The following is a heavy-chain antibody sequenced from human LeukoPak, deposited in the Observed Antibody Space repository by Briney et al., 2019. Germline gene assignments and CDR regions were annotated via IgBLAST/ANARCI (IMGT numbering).Heavy chain of an antibody. V-gene: IGHV4-39*01. D-gene: IGHD1-26*01. J-gene: IGHJ4*02. Sequence: SETLSHTCTVSGGSISSSSYYWGWIRQPPGKGLEWIGSIYYSGSTYYNPSLKSRVTISVDTSKNQFSLKLSSVTAADTAVYYCVRLIRSGSYPVDYWGQGTLVTVSS. CDR2: IYYSGST. CDR3: VRLIRSGSYPVDY. CDR1: GGSISSSSYY.